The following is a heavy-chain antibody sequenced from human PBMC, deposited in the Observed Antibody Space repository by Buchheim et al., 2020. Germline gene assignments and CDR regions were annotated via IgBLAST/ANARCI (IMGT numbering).Heavy chain of an antibody. CDR3: AKDLGDFWSGCPRYYYYGMDV. CDR1: GFTFSSYG. J-gene: IGHJ6*02. Sequence: QVQLVESGGGVVQPGRSLRLSCAASGFTFSSYGMHWVRQAPGKGLEWVAVISYDGSNKYYADSVKGRFTISRDNSKNTLYLQMNSLRAEDTAVYYCAKDLGDFWSGCPRYYYYGMDVWGQGTT. V-gene: IGHV3-30*18. CDR2: ISYDGSNK. D-gene: IGHD3-3*01.